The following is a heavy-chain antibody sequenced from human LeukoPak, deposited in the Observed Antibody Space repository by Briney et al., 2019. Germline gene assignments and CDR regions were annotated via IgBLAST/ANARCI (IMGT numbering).Heavy chain of an antibody. D-gene: IGHD6-13*01. CDR3: AKSSGSSWTYNWFDP. Sequence: GGSLRLSCAASGFTFSNYWMSWVRQAPVKGLEWVSAFSGSGGSTCYADSVKGRFTISRDNSKNTLYLQMNSLRAEDTAVYYCAKSSGSSWTYNWFDPWGQGTLVTVSS. CDR2: FSGSGGST. V-gene: IGHV3-23*01. CDR1: GFTFSNYW. J-gene: IGHJ5*02.